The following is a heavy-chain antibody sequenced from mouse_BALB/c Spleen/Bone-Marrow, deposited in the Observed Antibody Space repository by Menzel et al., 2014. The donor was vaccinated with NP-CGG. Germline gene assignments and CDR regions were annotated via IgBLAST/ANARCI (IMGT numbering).Heavy chain of an antibody. D-gene: IGHD2-3*01. CDR1: GFSLXSNG. CDR3: AKPEDGYAMDY. V-gene: IGHV2-3*01. Sequence: VHLVESGPGLVSPSQSLSITCTVSGFSLXSNGVSWIRQPPGKGLEWLGVIWGDGSTKYHSALISRLSFTKDNSKSRVFLKLNSLHTDDTATYYCAKPEDGYAMDYWGQGTSVTVSS. J-gene: IGHJ4*01. CDR2: IWGDGST.